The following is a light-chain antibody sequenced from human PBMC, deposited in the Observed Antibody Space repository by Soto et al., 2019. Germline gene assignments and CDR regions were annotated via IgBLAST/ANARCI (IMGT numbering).Light chain of an antibody. V-gene: IGLV1-44*01. CDR3: AAWDDSLSGVV. J-gene: IGLJ2*01. Sequence: QSVLTQPPSASGTPGQRVTISCSGSRSNIGGNTVSWYQHLPGTAPKLLIHTSNQRPSGVPDRFSGSKSGTSASLAISGLQSEDEADYYCAAWDDSLSGVVFGGGTKLT. CDR2: TSN. CDR1: RSNIGGNT.